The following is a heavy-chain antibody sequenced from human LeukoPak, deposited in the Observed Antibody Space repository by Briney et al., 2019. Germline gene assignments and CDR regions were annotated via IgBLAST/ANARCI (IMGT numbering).Heavy chain of an antibody. D-gene: IGHD1-26*01. Sequence: SETLSLTCTVSGGSISSGGYYWSWIRQHPGKGLEWIGYIYYSGSTYYNPSLKSRVTISVDTSKNQFSLKLSSGTAADTAVYYCARQGSGNYLSPVNYWGQGTLVTVSS. J-gene: IGHJ4*02. V-gene: IGHV4-31*03. CDR3: ARQGSGNYLSPVNY. CDR1: GGSISSGGYY. CDR2: IYYSGST.